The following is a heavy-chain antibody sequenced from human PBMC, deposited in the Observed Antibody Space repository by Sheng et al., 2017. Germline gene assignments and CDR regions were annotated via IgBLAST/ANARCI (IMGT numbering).Heavy chain of an antibody. CDR1: GFSFGDYY. V-gene: IGHV3-11*06. D-gene: IGHD2-8*02. Sequence: QVQLVESGGDLVSPGGSLRLSCSGSGFSFGDYYMSWLRQPPGRGLEWLSYISPSSSHKNSADSVKGRFTISRDNARNSLFLQMNSLSPEDTAVYFCARERHCTGGGCNYFDPWGQGTLVIVSS. CDR2: ISPSSSHK. CDR3: ARERHCTGGGCNYFDP. J-gene: IGHJ5*02.